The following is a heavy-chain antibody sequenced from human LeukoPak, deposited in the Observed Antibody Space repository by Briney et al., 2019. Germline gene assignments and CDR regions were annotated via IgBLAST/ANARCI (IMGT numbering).Heavy chain of an antibody. CDR1: GFTFSSYS. D-gene: IGHD3-10*01. CDR2: ISSCSSYI. J-gene: IGHJ4*02. Sequence: GGSLRLSCAASGFTFSSYSMNWVRQAPGKGLEWVSSISSCSSYIYYADSVKGRFTISRDNAKNSLYLQMNSLRAEDTAVYYCARDDYYYGSGSPIDYWGQGTLVTVSS. V-gene: IGHV3-21*01. CDR3: ARDDYYYGSGSPIDY.